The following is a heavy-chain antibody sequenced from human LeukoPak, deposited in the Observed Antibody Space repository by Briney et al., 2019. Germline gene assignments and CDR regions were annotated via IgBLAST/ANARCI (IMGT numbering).Heavy chain of an antibody. CDR3: AKDQYDVFWSGYSPVLAY. V-gene: IGHV3-23*01. Sequence: GGSLRLSCAASGFTFSSYAMSWVRQAPGKGLEWVSAISGSGGSTYYADSVKGRFTISRDNSKNTLYLQMNSLRAEDTAVYYCAKDQYDVFWSGYSPVLAYWGQGTLVTVPS. CDR2: ISGSGGST. CDR1: GFTFSSYA. J-gene: IGHJ4*02. D-gene: IGHD3-3*01.